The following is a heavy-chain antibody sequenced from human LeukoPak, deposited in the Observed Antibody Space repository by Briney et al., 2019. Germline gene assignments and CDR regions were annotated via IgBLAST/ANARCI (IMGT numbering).Heavy chain of an antibody. CDR3: ARNDAVFDY. V-gene: IGHV4-59*01. Sequence: SETLSLTCTVSGGSINSYYWRWIRQPPGKGLEWIGYIYYSGSTNYNPSLKSRVTISVDTSKNQFSLKLSSVTAADTAVYYCARNDAVFDYWGQGTLVTVSS. J-gene: IGHJ4*02. CDR1: GGSINSYY. CDR2: IYYSGST.